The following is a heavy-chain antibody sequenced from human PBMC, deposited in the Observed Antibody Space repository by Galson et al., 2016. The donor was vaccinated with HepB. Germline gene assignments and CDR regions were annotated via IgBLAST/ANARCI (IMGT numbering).Heavy chain of an antibody. Sequence: SETLSLTCTVSGGSISSYYWSWIRQPPGKELEWTGYISYSGSTNYKPSLQSRVTISVDTSQNQFSLKLSSVTAADTAVYYCTRGAKGVVGAADYWGQGTLVTVSS. V-gene: IGHV4-59*01. CDR3: TRGAKGVVGAADY. CDR2: ISYSGST. D-gene: IGHD2-21*01. CDR1: GGSISSYY. J-gene: IGHJ4*02.